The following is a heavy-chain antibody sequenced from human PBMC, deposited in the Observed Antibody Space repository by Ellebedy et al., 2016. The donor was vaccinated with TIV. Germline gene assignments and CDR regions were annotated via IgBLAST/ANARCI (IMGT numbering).Heavy chain of an antibody. Sequence: GESLKISCAVSGFTFSDHYMDWVRLAPGKGPVWVSRINSDGSSTTYADSVKGRFTISRDNAKNTLYLQMNSLRAEDTAVYYCARAGSSGWEAYFDLWGRGTLVTVSS. CDR3: ARAGSSGWEAYFDL. CDR1: GFTFSDHY. CDR2: INSDGSST. V-gene: IGHV3-74*01. J-gene: IGHJ2*01. D-gene: IGHD6-19*01.